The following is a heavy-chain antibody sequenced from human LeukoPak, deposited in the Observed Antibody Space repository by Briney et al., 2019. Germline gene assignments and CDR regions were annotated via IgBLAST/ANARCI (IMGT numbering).Heavy chain of an antibody. CDR3: ARASDYGDFWDYYYMDV. Sequence: ASVKVSCKASGYTFTGYYMHWVRQAPGQGLEWMGWINPNSGGTNYAQKFQGRVTMTTDTSTSTAYMELRSLRSDDTAVYYCARASDYGDFWDYYYMDVWGKGTTVTISS. J-gene: IGHJ6*03. CDR2: INPNSGGT. CDR1: GYTFTGYY. V-gene: IGHV1-2*02. D-gene: IGHD4-17*01.